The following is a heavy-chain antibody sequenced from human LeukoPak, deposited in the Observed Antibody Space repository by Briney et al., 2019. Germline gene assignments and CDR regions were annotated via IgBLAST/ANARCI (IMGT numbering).Heavy chain of an antibody. D-gene: IGHD5-12*01. CDR3: ARLGGYGYFDY. J-gene: IGHJ4*02. CDR2: IYYSGST. Sequence: SETLSLTCTVSGGSISSYYWSWIRQPPGKGLEWIGYIYYSGSTNYNPSLKSRVTVSVDTSKSQSSLKLSSVTAADTAVYYCARLGGYGYFDYWGQGTLVTVSS. V-gene: IGHV4-59*01. CDR1: GGSISSYY.